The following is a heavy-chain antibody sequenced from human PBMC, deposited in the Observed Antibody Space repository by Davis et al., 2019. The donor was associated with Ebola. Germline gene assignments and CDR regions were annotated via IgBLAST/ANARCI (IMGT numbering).Heavy chain of an antibody. CDR1: GSTFSNYA. D-gene: IGHD6-6*01. Sequence: GESLKISCAASGSTFSNYAMHWVRQAPGKGLEWVAVISYDGSNKYYADSVKGRFTISRDNSKNTLYLQMNSLRAEDTAVYYCARWGLYSSSLVDYWGQGTLVTVSS. V-gene: IGHV3-30-3*01. CDR3: ARWGLYSSSLVDY. CDR2: ISYDGSNK. J-gene: IGHJ4*02.